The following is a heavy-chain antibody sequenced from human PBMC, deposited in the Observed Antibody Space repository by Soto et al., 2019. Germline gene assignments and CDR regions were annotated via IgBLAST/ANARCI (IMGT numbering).Heavy chain of an antibody. J-gene: IGHJ4*02. CDR2: ITWNIGSI. CDR1: GFTFDDYA. D-gene: IGHD1-26*01. CDR3: AKAGQGARGYYYFDY. Sequence: PGGSLRLSCAASGFTFDDYAMHWVRQAPGKGLEWVSGITWNIGSIVYADSVKGRFTISRDNAKNSLYLQMDSLRTEDTAFYYCAKAGQGARGYYYFDYWGQGTLVTAS. V-gene: IGHV3-9*01.